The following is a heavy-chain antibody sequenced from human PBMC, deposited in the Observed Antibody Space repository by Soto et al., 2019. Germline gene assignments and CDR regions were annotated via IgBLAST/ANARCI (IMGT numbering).Heavy chain of an antibody. V-gene: IGHV3-48*01. CDR3: ARVGGMTTFGARYGMDV. D-gene: IGHD3-16*01. J-gene: IGHJ6*02. CDR2: ISSSSSTI. CDR1: GFTFSSYS. Sequence: AGGSLRLSCAASGFTFSSYSMNWVRQAPGKGLEWVSYISSSSSTIYYADSVKGRFTISRDNAKNSLYLQMNSLRGEDTAVYYCARVGGMTTFGARYGMDVSGQGTTVIVSS.